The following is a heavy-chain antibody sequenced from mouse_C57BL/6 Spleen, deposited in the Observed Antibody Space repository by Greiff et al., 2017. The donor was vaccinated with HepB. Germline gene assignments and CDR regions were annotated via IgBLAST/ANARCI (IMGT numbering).Heavy chain of an antibody. CDR2: IDPSDSYT. D-gene: IGHD2-5*01. CDR3: ATYDSNFHWYFDV. V-gene: IGHV1-69*01. CDR1: GYTFTSYW. J-gene: IGHJ1*03. Sequence: VQLQQPGAELVMPGASVKLSCKASGYTFTSYWMHWVKQRPGQGLEWIGEIDPSDSYTNYNQKFKGKSTLTVDKSSSTAYMQLSSLTSEDSAVYYCATYDSNFHWYFDVWGTGTTVTVSS.